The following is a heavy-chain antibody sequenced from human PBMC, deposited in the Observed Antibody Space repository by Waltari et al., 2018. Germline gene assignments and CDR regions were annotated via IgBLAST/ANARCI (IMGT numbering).Heavy chain of an antibody. CDR2: ISGSGGST. CDR1: GFTFSSYA. D-gene: IGHD3-10*01. CDR3: AIDSDAHTPVLLWFGEPILGGMDV. Sequence: EVQLLESGGGLVQPGGSLRLSCAASGFTFSSYAMSWVRQAPGKGLEWVPAISGSGGSTYYADSVKGRFTISRDNSKNTLYLQMNSLRAEDTAVYYCAIDSDAHTPVLLWFGEPILGGMDVWGQGTTVTVSS. V-gene: IGHV3-23*01. J-gene: IGHJ6*02.